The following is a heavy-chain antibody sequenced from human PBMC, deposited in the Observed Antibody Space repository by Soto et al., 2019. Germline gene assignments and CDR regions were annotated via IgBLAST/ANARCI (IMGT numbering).Heavy chain of an antibody. D-gene: IGHD5-18*01. CDR2: ISGSGDGT. CDR1: GFTLSSFA. CDR3: AGPVYSSQDY. Sequence: PGGSLRLSCAASGFTLSSFALSWVRQAPGKGLEWVSAISGSGDGTDYADSVKGRFTISRDNSKNTLYLQMNSLRAEVTAVYYCAGPVYSSQDYWGQGALVTVSS. V-gene: IGHV3-23*01. J-gene: IGHJ4*02.